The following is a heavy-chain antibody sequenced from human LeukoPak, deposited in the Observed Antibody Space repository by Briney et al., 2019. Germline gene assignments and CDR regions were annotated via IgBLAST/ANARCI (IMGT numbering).Heavy chain of an antibody. CDR3: ARGFELLDWFDP. D-gene: IGHD2-15*01. Sequence: GASVKVSCKASGYTFTGYYMHWVRQAPGQGLEWMGWINPSSGGTNYAQKFQGRVTMARDTSISTAYMELSRLRSDDTAVYYCARGFELLDWFDPWGQGTLVTVSS. V-gene: IGHV1-2*02. J-gene: IGHJ5*02. CDR2: INPSSGGT. CDR1: GYTFTGYY.